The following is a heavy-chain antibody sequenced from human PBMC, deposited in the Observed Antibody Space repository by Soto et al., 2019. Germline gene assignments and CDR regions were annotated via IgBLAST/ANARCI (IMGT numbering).Heavy chain of an antibody. Sequence: QVHLVQSGAEVKKPGASVKVSCKASGYTFTVRYMHWVRQAPGQWLEWMGWINPNSGGTNYARKFQGSVTITRDTANSTAYMELSRLTFDDTAVYYCAIADRSGFISHFGSWGQGTRVTVSS. J-gene: IGHJ4*02. CDR1: GYTFTVRY. CDR3: AIADRSGFISHFGS. CDR2: INPNSGGT. V-gene: IGHV1-2*02. D-gene: IGHD3-22*01.